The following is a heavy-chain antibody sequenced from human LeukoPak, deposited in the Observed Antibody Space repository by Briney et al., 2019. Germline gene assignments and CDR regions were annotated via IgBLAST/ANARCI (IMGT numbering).Heavy chain of an antibody. CDR1: GFTFSSYS. CDR2: ISSSSSYI. J-gene: IGHJ4*02. CDR3: ARRDDYSNHNDY. D-gene: IGHD4-11*01. Sequence: PGGSPRLFCAASGFTFSSYSMNWVRQVPGKGLEWGSSISSSSSYIYYADSAKGRFTISRDNAKNSLYVQMNSLRAEDTAVYYCARRDDYSNHNDYWGKGTLVTVSS. V-gene: IGHV3-21*01.